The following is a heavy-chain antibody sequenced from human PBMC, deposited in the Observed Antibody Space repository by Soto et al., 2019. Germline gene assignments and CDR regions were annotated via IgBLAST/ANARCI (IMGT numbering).Heavy chain of an antibody. Sequence: AETLSLTCTVSGGSISSYYWSWIRQPPGKGLEWIGYIYYSGSTNYNPSLKSRVTISVDTSKNQFSLKLSSVTAADTAVYYCEIFGSISWYPESNCFDPWGQGNLVTVSX. J-gene: IGHJ5*02. D-gene: IGHD6-13*01. CDR3: EIFGSISWYPESNCFDP. CDR1: GGSISSYY. CDR2: IYYSGST. V-gene: IGHV4-59*01.